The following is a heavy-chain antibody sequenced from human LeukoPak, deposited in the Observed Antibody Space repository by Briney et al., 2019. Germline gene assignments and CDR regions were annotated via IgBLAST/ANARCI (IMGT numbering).Heavy chain of an antibody. J-gene: IGHJ4*02. CDR3: AKISSSDYYDFWSGYYIPYYFDY. Sequence: PSETLSLTCGVSGYSIKNGYYWGWVRQPPGKGLEWVSAISGSGGSTYYADSVKGRFTISRDNSKNTLYLQMNSLRAEDTAVYYCAKISSSDYYDFWSGYYIPYYFDYWGQGTLVTVSS. D-gene: IGHD3-3*01. V-gene: IGHV3-23*01. CDR1: GYSIKNGYY. CDR2: ISGSGGST.